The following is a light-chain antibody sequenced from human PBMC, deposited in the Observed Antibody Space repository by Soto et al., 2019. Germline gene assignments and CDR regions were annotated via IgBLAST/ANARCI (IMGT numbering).Light chain of an antibody. J-gene: IGKJ1*01. V-gene: IGKV3-15*01. Sequence: EIVMTQSPATLSVSPGERATLSCRASQSVSTNLAWYQQKPGQAPRLLIYGASTRATGIAARFSGSGSGTEFTLTISGLQSEEFAVYYCKKYGSSPRTVGKGNKVDIK. CDR2: GAS. CDR1: QSVSTN. CDR3: KKYGSSPRT.